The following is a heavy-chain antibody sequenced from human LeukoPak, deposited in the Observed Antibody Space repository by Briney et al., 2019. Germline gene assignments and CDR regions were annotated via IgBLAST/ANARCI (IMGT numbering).Heavy chain of an antibody. J-gene: IGHJ4*02. Sequence: PGGSLRLSCAASGFTFSSYWMSWVRQAPGKGLEWVANIKQDGSEKYYVDSVKGRFTISRDNAKNSLYLQMNSLRAEDTAVYYCARVEYCSSTSCYGLFDYWGQGTPVTVSS. CDR3: ARVEYCSSTSCYGLFDY. V-gene: IGHV3-7*04. CDR1: GFTFSSYW. CDR2: IKQDGSEK. D-gene: IGHD2-2*01.